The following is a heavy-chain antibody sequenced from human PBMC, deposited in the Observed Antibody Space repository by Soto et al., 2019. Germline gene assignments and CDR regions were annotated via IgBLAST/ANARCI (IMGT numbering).Heavy chain of an antibody. CDR1: GGTFSSYA. CDR2: IIPIFGTA. D-gene: IGHD3-22*01. Sequence: ASVKVSCKASGGTFSSYAISWVRQAPGQGLEWMGGIIPIFGTANYAQKFQGRVTITADESTSTAYMELSSLRSEDTAVYYCARDPEPYYDSSGSLAYFNYWGQGTLVTVSS. CDR3: ARDPEPYYDSSGSLAYFNY. V-gene: IGHV1-69*13. J-gene: IGHJ4*02.